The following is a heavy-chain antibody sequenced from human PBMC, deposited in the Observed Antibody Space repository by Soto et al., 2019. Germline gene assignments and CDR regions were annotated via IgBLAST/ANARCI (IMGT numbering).Heavy chain of an antibody. D-gene: IGHD3-3*01. J-gene: IGHJ5*02. CDR1: SGTFNGHY. CDR2: INHSGST. V-gene: IGHV4-34*01. Sequence: SETLYLTSAFYSGTFNGHYWSCIRQPPGKGLEWIGEINHSGSTNYNPSLKSRVTISVDTSKNQFSLKLSSVTAADTAVYYCARGSCGARCLGRWFDPWGQGTLVTVS. CDR3: ARGSCGARCLGRWFDP.